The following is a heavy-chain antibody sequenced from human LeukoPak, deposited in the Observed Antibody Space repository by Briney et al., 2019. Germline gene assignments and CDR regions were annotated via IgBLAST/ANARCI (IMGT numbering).Heavy chain of an antibody. J-gene: IGHJ5*02. D-gene: IGHD2-2*02. CDR2: IIPIFGTA. CDR3: ARSSYCSSTSCYSWVWFDP. V-gene: IGHV1-69*05. Sequence: ASVKVSCKASGGTFSSYAISWVRQAPGQGLEWMGGIIPIFGTANYAQKFQGRVTMTTDTSTSTAYMELRSLRSDDTAVYYCARSSYCSSTSCYSWVWFDPWGQGTLVTVSS. CDR1: GGTFSSYA.